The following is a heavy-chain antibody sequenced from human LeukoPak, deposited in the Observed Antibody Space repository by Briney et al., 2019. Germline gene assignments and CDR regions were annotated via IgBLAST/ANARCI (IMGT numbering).Heavy chain of an antibody. CDR2: IYYSGST. D-gene: IGHD3-3*01. V-gene: IGHV4-30-4*08. CDR3: ARVGARFLEWFIDY. Sequence: PSETLSLTCTVSGGSISSGDYYWSWIRQPPGRGLEWIGYIYYSGSTYYNPSLKSRVTISVDTSKNQFSLKLSSVTAADTAVYYCARVGARFLEWFIDYWGQGTLVTVSS. J-gene: IGHJ4*02. CDR1: GGSISSGDYY.